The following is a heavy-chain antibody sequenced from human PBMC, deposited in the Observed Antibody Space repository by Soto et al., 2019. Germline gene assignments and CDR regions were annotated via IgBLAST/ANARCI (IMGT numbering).Heavy chain of an antibody. J-gene: IGHJ4*02. CDR3: ARVYYDSSGFFTLGNY. CDR1: GDSISSGVYY. Sequence: SETLSLTCTVSGDSISSGVYYWSWICHHPEKGLECIGYIYFGGRSYYNPSLESRVTISVDTSQNQFSLKLSSVTAADTAVYYCARVYYDSSGFFTLGNYWGQGTLVTVSS. V-gene: IGHV4-31*03. CDR2: IYFGGRS. D-gene: IGHD3-22*01.